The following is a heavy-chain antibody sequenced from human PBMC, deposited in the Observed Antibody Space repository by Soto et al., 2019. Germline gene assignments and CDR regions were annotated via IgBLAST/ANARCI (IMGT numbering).Heavy chain of an antibody. CDR2: IWYDGSNK. V-gene: IGHV3-33*01. Sequence: QVQLVESGGGVVQPGRSLRLSCEASGFTFSSYGMHWVRQAPGKGLEWVAIIWYDGSNKYYSDSVKGRFTISRENSKNTLYRQMSSLRAEDTAIYYCARDNMIRGFSDGNWFDPWGQGTLVTVSS. CDR3: ARDNMIRGFSDGNWFDP. D-gene: IGHD3-10*01. CDR1: GFTFSSYG. J-gene: IGHJ5*02.